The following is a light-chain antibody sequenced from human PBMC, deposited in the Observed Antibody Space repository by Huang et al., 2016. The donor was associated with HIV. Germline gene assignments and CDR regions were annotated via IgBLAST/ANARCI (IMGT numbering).Light chain of an antibody. V-gene: IGKV1-33*01. J-gene: IGKJ2*01. CDR3: QQYDKLPYT. Sequence: DIQMNQSPSSLSASVGDRVTITCQASQDISNFLNWYQQKPGKAPKLLIYDASSLQTGVPSRFSGSGSGTDFSLTISSLQPEDIAAYHCQQYDKLPYTFGQGTKLEIK. CDR1: QDISNF. CDR2: DAS.